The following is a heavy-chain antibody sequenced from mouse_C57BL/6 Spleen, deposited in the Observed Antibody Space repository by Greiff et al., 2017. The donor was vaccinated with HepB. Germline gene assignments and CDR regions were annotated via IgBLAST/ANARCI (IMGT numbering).Heavy chain of an antibody. Sequence: QVTLKVSGPGILQPSQTLSLTCSFSGFSLSTFGMGVGWIRQPSGKGLEWLAHIWWDDDKYYNPALKSRLTISKDTSKNQVFLKIANVDTADTATYYCARPPYDYDERAARPYYAMDYWGQGTSVTVSS. CDR1: GFSLSTFGMG. CDR2: IWWDDDK. J-gene: IGHJ4*01. V-gene: IGHV8-8*01. CDR3: ARPPYDYDERAARPYYAMDY. D-gene: IGHD2-4*01.